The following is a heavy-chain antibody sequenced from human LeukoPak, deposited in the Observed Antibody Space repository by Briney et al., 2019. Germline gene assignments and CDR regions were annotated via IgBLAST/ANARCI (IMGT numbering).Heavy chain of an antibody. D-gene: IGHD5/OR15-5a*01. CDR2: IYYSGST. CDR1: GGSISSGGYY. CDR3: ARVYRYWFDP. Sequence: ASETLSLTCTVSGGSISSGGYYWSWIRQHPGKGLEWIGYIYYSGSTYYNPSLKSRVTISVDTSKNQFSLKLSSVTAADTAVYYCARVYRYWFDPWGQGTLVTVSS. V-gene: IGHV4-31*03. J-gene: IGHJ5*02.